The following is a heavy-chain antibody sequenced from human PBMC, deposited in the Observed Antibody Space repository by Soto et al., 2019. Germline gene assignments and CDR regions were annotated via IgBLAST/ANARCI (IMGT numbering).Heavy chain of an antibody. J-gene: IGHJ4*02. CDR1: GGSISSGDYY. V-gene: IGHV4-30-4*01. CDR2: IYYSGST. CDR3: ARAAVYYDILTGYYGPIDY. Sequence: SEPLSLTCTVSGGSISSGDYYWSWIRQPPGKGLEWIGYIYYSGSTYYNPSLKSRVTIPVDTSKNQFSLKLSSVTAADTAVYYCARAAVYYDILTGYYGPIDYWGQGTLVTVSS. D-gene: IGHD3-9*01.